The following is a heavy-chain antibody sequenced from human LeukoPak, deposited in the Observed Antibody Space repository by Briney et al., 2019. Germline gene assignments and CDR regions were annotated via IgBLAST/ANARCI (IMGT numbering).Heavy chain of an antibody. CDR2: FYYSGST. D-gene: IGHD6-13*01. V-gene: IGHV4-59*01. CDR3: ARDGGYPLGAFDI. CDR1: GASISSYY. J-gene: IGHJ3*02. Sequence: SETLSLTCAVSGASISSYYWSWIRQPPGKGLEWIGHFYYSGSTNYNPFLKSRVTISVDTSKYQFSLNLSSVTAADTAVYYCARDGGYPLGAFDIWGQGTMVTVSS.